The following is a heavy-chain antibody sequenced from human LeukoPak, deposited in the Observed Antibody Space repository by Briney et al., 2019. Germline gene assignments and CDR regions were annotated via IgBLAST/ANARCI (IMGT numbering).Heavy chain of an antibody. D-gene: IGHD3-22*01. CDR3: ARAHYYDSSGKGDY. CDR2: IIPIFGTA. Sequence: GASVKVSCKASGGTFSSYAISWVRQAPGQGLEWMGGIIPIFGTANYAQKFQGRVTITADESTSTAYMELSSLRSEDTAVYYCARAHYYDSSGKGDYWGQGTLVTVSS. CDR1: GGTFSSYA. J-gene: IGHJ4*02. V-gene: IGHV1-69*13.